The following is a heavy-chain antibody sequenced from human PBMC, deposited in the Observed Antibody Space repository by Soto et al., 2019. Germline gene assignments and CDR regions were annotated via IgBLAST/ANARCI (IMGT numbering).Heavy chain of an antibody. CDR3: ARGLSTAHLDY. CDR2: ITHSGCT. CDR1: GGSFSGYY. V-gene: IGHV4-34*01. J-gene: IGHJ4*02. Sequence: SETLSLTCAVYGGSFSGYYWSWIRQPPGKGLEWIGEITHSGCTHYNPSLKSRVTISVDTSKNQFSLKLSSVTAAATAVYYCARGLSTAHLDYWGQGPLVTVSS. D-gene: IGHD4-4*01.